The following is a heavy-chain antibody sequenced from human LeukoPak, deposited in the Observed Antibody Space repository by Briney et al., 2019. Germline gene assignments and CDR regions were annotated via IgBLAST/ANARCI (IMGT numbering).Heavy chain of an antibody. Sequence: GASVKVSCKASGGTFSSYAISWVRQAPGQGLEWMGRIIPIFGTANYAQKFQGRVTITTDESTSTAYMELSSLRSEDTAVYYCARGWSRDIAVAAYYFDYWGQGTLVTVSS. CDR3: ARGWSRDIAVAAYYFDY. CDR2: IIPIFGTA. CDR1: GGTFSSYA. J-gene: IGHJ4*02. D-gene: IGHD6-19*01. V-gene: IGHV1-69*05.